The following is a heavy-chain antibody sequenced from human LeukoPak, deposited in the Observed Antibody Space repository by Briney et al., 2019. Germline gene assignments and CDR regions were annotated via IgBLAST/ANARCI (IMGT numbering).Heavy chain of an antibody. CDR3: AREGWLPSFDY. D-gene: IGHD5-24*01. J-gene: IGHJ4*02. CDR2: IYTSGST. V-gene: IGHV4-61*02. Sequence: SQTLSLTCTVSGGSISSGSYYWSWIRRPAGKGLEWIGRIYTSGSTNYNPSLKSRVTISVDTSKNQLPLKLGSVTAADTGVYYCAREGWLPSFDYWGQGTLVTVSS. CDR1: GGSISSGSYY.